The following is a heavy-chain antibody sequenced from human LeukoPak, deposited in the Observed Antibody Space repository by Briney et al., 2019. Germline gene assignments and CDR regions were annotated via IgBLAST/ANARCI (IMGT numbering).Heavy chain of an antibody. D-gene: IGHD6-19*01. CDR3: ARVAVGGTRAFDI. V-gene: IGHV3-23*01. Sequence: GGSLRLSCAASGFTFSSYAMSWVRQAPGKGLEWVSGISGSGGTTYYADSVKGRFTISRDNSKNTLYLQMDSLRAEDTAVYYCARVAVGGTRAFDIWGQGTTVTVSS. CDR2: ISGSGGTT. J-gene: IGHJ3*02. CDR1: GFTFSSYA.